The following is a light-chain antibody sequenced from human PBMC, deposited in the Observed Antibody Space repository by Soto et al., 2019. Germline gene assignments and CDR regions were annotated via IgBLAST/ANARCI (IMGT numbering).Light chain of an antibody. J-gene: IGLJ7*01. CDR1: GTDY. CDR2: EVT. V-gene: IGLV2-14*01. CDR3: TSFTSRTSPIF. Sequence: QSVLTQPASVSGSPGQSISISCSGSGTDYVSWYQHLPGKAPRLILYEVTSRPSGVSHRFSGSKSGNTASLTISGLQTEDEAHYYCTSFTSRTSPIFFGGGTQLTVL.